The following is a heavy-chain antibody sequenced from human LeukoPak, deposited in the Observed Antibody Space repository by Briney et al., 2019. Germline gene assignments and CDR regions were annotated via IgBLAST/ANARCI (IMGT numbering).Heavy chain of an antibody. J-gene: IGHJ4*02. CDR3: AKDQVQQQLVRQLDY. Sequence: GGSLRLSCAASGFTFSSYALTWVRQAPGKGLEWVSAISVSGGDTYYADSVRGRFTISRDNSKNTLYLQMDSLRAEDTAVYYCAKDQVQQQLVRQLDYWGQGTLVTVSS. CDR1: GFTFSSYA. V-gene: IGHV3-23*01. CDR2: ISVSGGDT. D-gene: IGHD6-13*01.